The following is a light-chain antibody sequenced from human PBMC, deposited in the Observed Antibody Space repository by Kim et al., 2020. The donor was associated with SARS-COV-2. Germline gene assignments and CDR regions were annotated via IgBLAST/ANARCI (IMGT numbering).Light chain of an antibody. Sequence: SSELTQDHAVSVALGQTVRLTCQGDSLRKCYATWYQQRPGQAPTLVLYGKYDRPSGIPDRFSGSASGNTASLTITGAQAEDEGDYYCSSRDSSGDHVVFGGGTKLTVL. CDR1: SLRKCY. CDR3: SSRDSSGDHVV. V-gene: IGLV3-19*01. J-gene: IGLJ3*02. CDR2: GKY.